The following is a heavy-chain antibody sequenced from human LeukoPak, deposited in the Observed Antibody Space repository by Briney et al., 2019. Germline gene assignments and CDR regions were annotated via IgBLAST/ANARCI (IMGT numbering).Heavy chain of an antibody. D-gene: IGHD6-19*01. CDR2: IYSGGST. V-gene: IGHV3-53*04. CDR1: GFTVSSNY. J-gene: IGHJ4*02. Sequence: GGSLRLSCAASGFTVSSNYMSWVRQAPGKGLEWVSAIYSGGSTYYADSVKGRFTISRHNSKNTLYLQMNSLRAEDTAVYYCARDRGRSSGWFDYWGQGTLVTVSS. CDR3: ARDRGRSSGWFDY.